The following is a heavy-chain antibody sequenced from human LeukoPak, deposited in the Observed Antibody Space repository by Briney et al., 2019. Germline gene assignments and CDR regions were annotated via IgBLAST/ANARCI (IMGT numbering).Heavy chain of an antibody. Sequence: GGSLRLSCAASGFTFSSYAMSWVRQAPGKGLEWVSYISSSGSTIYYADSVKGRFTISRDNAKNSLYLQMNSLRAEDTAVYYCARGPRITIFGVVISSGMDVWGQGTTVTVSS. D-gene: IGHD3-3*01. V-gene: IGHV3-48*04. CDR1: GFTFSSYA. CDR2: ISSSGSTI. J-gene: IGHJ6*02. CDR3: ARGPRITIFGVVISSGMDV.